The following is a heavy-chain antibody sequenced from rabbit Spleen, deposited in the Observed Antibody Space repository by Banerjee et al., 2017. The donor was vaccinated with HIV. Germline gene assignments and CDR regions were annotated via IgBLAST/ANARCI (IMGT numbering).Heavy chain of an antibody. J-gene: IGHJ6*01. CDR3: ARDSIIYYYHGMDL. V-gene: IGHV1S45*01. Sequence: QEQLVESGGGLVQPEGSLTLTCKASGFDFSSNAMCWVRQAPGKGLEWIACIDAGSSGSTYYASWANGRFTISKTSSTTVTLQMTSLTAADTATYFCARDSIIYYYHGMDLWGPGTLVTVS. CDR1: GFDFSSNA. D-gene: IGHD8-1*01. CDR2: IDAGSSGST.